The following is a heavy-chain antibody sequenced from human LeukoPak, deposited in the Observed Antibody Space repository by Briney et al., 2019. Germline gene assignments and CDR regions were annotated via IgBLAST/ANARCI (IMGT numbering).Heavy chain of an antibody. CDR2: ISGSGGST. J-gene: IGHJ2*01. Sequence: PGGSLRLSCAASGFTFSSYGMSWVRQAPGKGLEWVSAISGSGGSTYYADSVKGRFTISRDNSKNTLYLQMNSLRAEDTAVYYCARDRAPPTSWYFDVWGRGTLVTVSS. CDR1: GFTFSSYG. CDR3: ARDRAPPTSWYFDV. V-gene: IGHV3-23*01. D-gene: IGHD3-10*01.